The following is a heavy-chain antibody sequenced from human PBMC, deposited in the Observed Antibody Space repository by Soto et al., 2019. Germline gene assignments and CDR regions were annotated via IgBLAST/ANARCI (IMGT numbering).Heavy chain of an antibody. CDR1: GYTFTSYG. D-gene: IGHD3-9*01. CDR3: ARDPYYDILTGYSPFDY. Sequence: GASVKVSCKASGYTFTSYGISWVRQAPGQGLEWMGWISAYNGNKNYAQKLQGRVTMTTDTSTSTAYMELRSLRSDDTAVYYCARDPYYDILTGYSPFDYWGQGTLVTVSS. V-gene: IGHV1-18*01. J-gene: IGHJ4*02. CDR2: ISAYNGNK.